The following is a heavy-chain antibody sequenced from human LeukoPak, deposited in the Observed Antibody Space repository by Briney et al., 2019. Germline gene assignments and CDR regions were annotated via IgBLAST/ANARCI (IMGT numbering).Heavy chain of an antibody. J-gene: IGHJ6*03. CDR1: GFTFSSYS. Sequence: GGSLRLSCAACGFTFSSYSMNWVRQAPGKGLEWVSSISSSSSYIYYPDSVKGRFTISRDNAKNSLYLQMNSLRAEDTAVYYCARGSGANGYYYMYVWGKGTTVTASS. D-gene: IGHD1-26*01. CDR3: ARGSGANGYYYMYV. V-gene: IGHV3-21*01. CDR2: ISSSSSYI.